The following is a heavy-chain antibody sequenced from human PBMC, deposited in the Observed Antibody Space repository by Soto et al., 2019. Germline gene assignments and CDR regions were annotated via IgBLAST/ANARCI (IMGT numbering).Heavy chain of an antibody. D-gene: IGHD1-26*01. V-gene: IGHV3-21*02. CDR1: EFTLTAYT. J-gene: IGHJ4*02. Sequence: EVQLVESGGGLVAPGGSLRLSCVASEFTLTAYTMNWVRQAPGTGLEWVSSINGRSNYKYYSDSVKGRFTISRDNTQNSLFLQMSRLGPEDTATYYCVREDGVVGVSSAFDSWGQGTLVTVSS. CDR2: INGRSNYK. CDR3: VREDGVVGVSSAFDS.